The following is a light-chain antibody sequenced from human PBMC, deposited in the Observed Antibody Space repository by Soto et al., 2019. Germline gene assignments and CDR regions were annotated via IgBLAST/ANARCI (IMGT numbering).Light chain of an antibody. Sequence: EIVLTQSPGTLSLSPGERATLSCKASQSVSSNFLAWYQRKPGQAPRLLIYGASYRATDIPYRFRGSGSGTDFTLTITRVEPEDFAVYYSKQYGTSPPTFGQGTKVEI. CDR1: QSVSSNF. V-gene: IGKV3-20*01. CDR3: KQYGTSPPT. J-gene: IGKJ1*01. CDR2: GAS.